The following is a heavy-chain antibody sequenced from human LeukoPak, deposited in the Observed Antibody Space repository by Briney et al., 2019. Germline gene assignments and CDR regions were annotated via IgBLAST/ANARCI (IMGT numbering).Heavy chain of an antibody. CDR2: ISSSSTSI. J-gene: IGHJ4*02. CDR3: AREFSVVGNFDY. Sequence: GGSLRLSCADSGFLFSDFIDHTMVWVRQAPGKGLEWVSYISSSSTSISYADSVRGRFSISRDNAQRSLYLHMNSLRDEDTAVYYCAREFSVVGNFDYWGQGTLVIVSS. CDR1: GFLFSDFIDHT. D-gene: IGHD2-21*01. V-gene: IGHV3-21*01.